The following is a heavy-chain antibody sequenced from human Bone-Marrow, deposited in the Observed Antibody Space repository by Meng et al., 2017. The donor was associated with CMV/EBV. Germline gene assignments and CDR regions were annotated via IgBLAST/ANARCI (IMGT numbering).Heavy chain of an antibody. D-gene: IGHD6-19*01. CDR2: ISGSGGST. CDR3: AKAQEQWLVMRYFDY. CDR1: GFTFSSYA. V-gene: IGHV3-23*01. J-gene: IGHJ4*02. Sequence: EVQLLVSGGGLVQPGXXXXLSCAASGFTFSSYAMSWVRQAPGKGLEWVSAISGSGGSTYYADSVKGRFTISRDNSKNTLYLQMNSLRAEDTAVYYCAKAQEQWLVMRYFDYWGQGTLVTVSS.